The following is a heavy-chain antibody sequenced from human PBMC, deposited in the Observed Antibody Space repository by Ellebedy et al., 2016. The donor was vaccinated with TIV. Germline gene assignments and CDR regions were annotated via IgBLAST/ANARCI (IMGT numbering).Heavy chain of an antibody. V-gene: IGHV3-74*01. J-gene: IGHJ6*02. CDR1: GFTFSSYW. CDR3: ARARYYGMDV. Sequence: PGGSLRLSCAPPGFTFSSYWMHWVRHATGKGLMWVSRIKSDGRNTNYADSVKGRFTISRDNATNTLYLQMNSLRAEDTAVYYCARARYYGMDVWGQGTTVTVSS. CDR2: IKSDGRNT.